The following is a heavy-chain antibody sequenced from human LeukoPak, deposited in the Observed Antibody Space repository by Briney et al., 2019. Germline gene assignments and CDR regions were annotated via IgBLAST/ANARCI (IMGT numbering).Heavy chain of an antibody. D-gene: IGHD2-2*01. CDR1: GGSFSGYY. Sequence: PSETLSLTCAVYGGSFSGYYWSWIRQPPGKGLEWIGEINHSGSTNYNPSLKSRVTISVDTSKNQFSLKLSSVTAADTAVYYCARGGRYCSSTSCYPSPFDPWGQGTLVTVSS. CDR2: INHSGST. CDR3: ARGGRYCSSTSCYPSPFDP. V-gene: IGHV4-34*01. J-gene: IGHJ5*02.